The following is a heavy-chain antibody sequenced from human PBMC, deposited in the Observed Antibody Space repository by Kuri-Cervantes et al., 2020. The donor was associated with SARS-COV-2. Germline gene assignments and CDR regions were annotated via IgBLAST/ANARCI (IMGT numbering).Heavy chain of an antibody. J-gene: IGHJ4*02. V-gene: IGHV2-5*02. CDR1: GFSLSTSGVG. CDR2: IYWDDDK. D-gene: IGHD4-17*01. CDR3: VRATLHEYGDYDYFDY. Sequence: SGPTLVKPTQTLTLTCTFSGFSLSTSGVGVGWIRQPPGKALEWLALIYWDDDKRYSPSLKSRLTITKDTSKNQVVLSMANMGPVDTATYYCVRATLHEYGDYDYFDYWGQGTLVTVSS.